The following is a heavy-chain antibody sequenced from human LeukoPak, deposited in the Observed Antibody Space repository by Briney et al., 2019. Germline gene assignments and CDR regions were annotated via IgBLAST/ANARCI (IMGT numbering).Heavy chain of an antibody. V-gene: IGHV3-23*05. CDR2: TDTSGVIT. CDR3: AKGDTGVIRRYYLDS. D-gene: IGHD5-18*01. CDR1: GFTFSNYG. J-gene: IGHJ4*02. Sequence: PGGSLRLSCAASGFTFSNYGMNWVRQAPGKGLEWVSVTDTSGVITYYTDSVKGRFTISRDNSKNTLNLQMDSLIVEDTAVYYCAKGDTGVIRRYYLDSWGQGTLVTVSS.